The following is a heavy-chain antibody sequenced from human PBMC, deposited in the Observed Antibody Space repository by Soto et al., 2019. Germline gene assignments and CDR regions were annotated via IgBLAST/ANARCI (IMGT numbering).Heavy chain of an antibody. CDR3: ASLDAYRYYGMDV. Sequence: EVPLVESGGGLIQPGGSLRLSCAASGFTVSSNSMTWVRQAPGKGLEWVSVIYSGGSTYYADSVKDRFTISRDNSKNTLYLQMNSLRVEDTAVYYCASLDAYRYYGMDVWGQGTTVTVSS. V-gene: IGHV3-53*01. J-gene: IGHJ6*02. D-gene: IGHD5-18*01. CDR2: IYSGGST. CDR1: GFTVSSNS.